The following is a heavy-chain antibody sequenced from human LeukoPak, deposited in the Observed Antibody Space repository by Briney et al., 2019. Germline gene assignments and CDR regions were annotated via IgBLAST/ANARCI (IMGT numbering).Heavy chain of an antibody. Sequence: PGGSLRLSCAASGFTVSSNYMSWVRQAPGKGLEWVSVIYSGGSTYYADSVKGRFTISRDNSKNTLCLQMNSLRAENTAVYYCARDQMHYDFWSGYSNPYGMDVWGQGTTVTVSS. CDR1: GFTVSSNY. D-gene: IGHD3-3*01. CDR3: ARDQMHYDFWSGYSNPYGMDV. CDR2: IYSGGST. J-gene: IGHJ6*02. V-gene: IGHV3-66*01.